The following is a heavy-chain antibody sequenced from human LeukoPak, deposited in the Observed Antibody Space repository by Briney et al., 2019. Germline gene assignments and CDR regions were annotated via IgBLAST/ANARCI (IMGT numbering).Heavy chain of an antibody. CDR2: IIPIFGTA. J-gene: IGHJ6*02. D-gene: IGHD3-10*01. Sequence: SVKVSCKASGGTFSSYAISWVRLAPGQGLEWMGGIIPIFGTANYAQKFQGRVTIAADESTSTAYMELSSLRSEDTAVYYCARSLGLMVPGYYYGMDVWGQGTTVTVS. CDR3: ARSLGLMVPGYYYGMDV. CDR1: GGTFSSYA. V-gene: IGHV1-69*13.